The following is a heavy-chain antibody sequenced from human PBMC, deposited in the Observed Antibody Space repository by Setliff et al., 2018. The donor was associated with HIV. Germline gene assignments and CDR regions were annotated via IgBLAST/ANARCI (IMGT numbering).Heavy chain of an antibody. Sequence: ASVKVSCKASGHTFTNVDIHWVRQAPGQGLEWMGWISGFNGNTNYAQILQDRVTVTTDTSTSTAYMELRSLRSDDTAVYYCARAGGFCNAANCLRSYDAFDIWGQGTTVTVSS. J-gene: IGHJ3*02. CDR3: ARAGGFCNAANCLRSYDAFDI. CDR1: GHTFTNVD. V-gene: IGHV1-18*01. D-gene: IGHD2-15*01. CDR2: ISGFNGNT.